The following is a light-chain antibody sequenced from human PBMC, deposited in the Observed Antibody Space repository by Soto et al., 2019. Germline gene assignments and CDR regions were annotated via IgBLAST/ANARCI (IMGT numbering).Light chain of an antibody. Sequence: QSALTQPASVSGSPGQSITISCTGTSSDIGGYNSVSWYQQHPGKAPKLMISAVSNRPSGVSDRFSGSKSGNTASLTISGLQAEDEAEYYCSSFTSSITYVFGTGTQLTVL. CDR3: SSFTSSITYV. J-gene: IGLJ1*01. CDR1: SSDIGGYNS. CDR2: AVS. V-gene: IGLV2-14*03.